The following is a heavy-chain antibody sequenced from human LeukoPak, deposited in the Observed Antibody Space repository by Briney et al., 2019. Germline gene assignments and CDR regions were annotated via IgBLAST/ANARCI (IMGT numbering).Heavy chain of an antibody. Sequence: SETLSLTCAVYGGSFSGYYWSWIRQPPGKGLEWIGESNHGGATNYNPSLKSRVTISVDTSKNQFSLKLNSVTAADTAVYYCARAQLGGPVDYWGRRTLVTVSS. CDR1: GGSFSGYY. J-gene: IGHJ4*02. CDR3: ARAQLGGPVDY. V-gene: IGHV4-34*01. D-gene: IGHD3-16*01. CDR2: SNHGGAT.